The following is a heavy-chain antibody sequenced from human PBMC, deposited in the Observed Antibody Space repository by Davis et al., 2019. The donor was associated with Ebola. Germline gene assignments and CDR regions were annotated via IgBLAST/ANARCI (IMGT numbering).Heavy chain of an antibody. D-gene: IGHD3-3*01. V-gene: IGHV4-31*03. Sequence: SETLSLTCTVSGGSISSGGYYWSWIRQHPGKGLEWIGYIYYSGSTYYNPSLKSRVTISVDTSKNQFSLKLSSVTAADTAVYYCARDHLRFLEWLSPSYGMDVWGQGTTVTVSS. CDR2: IYYSGST. J-gene: IGHJ6*02. CDR1: GGSISSGGYY. CDR3: ARDHLRFLEWLSPSYGMDV.